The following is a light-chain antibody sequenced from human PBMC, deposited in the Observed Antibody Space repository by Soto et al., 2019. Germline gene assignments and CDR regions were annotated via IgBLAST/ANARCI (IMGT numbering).Light chain of an antibody. J-gene: IGLJ2*01. Sequence: LTEPASLTGSPGQSITISCTGTSSDVGAYNYVSWYQQHPGKAPKLMIYDVNIRPSGVSNRFSGSKSGNTASLTISGLQAEDEADYYCTSWTTSTTMKFGGGTKVTVL. CDR2: DVN. CDR3: TSWTTSTTMK. CDR1: SSDVGAYNY. V-gene: IGLV2-14*01.